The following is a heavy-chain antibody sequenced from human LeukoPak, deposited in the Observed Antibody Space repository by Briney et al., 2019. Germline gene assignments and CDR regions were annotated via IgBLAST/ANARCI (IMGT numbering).Heavy chain of an antibody. Sequence: GASVTVSFKASGYTFTNYGISWVRQAPGQGLEWMGWISAYNGNTNYAQKLQGRVTMTTDTSTSTAYMELRGLRSDDTAVYYCARDHASFMVRGVNRPAYYFDYWGQGTLVTVSS. J-gene: IGHJ4*02. CDR1: GYTFTNYG. CDR3: ARDHASFMVRGVNRPAYYFDY. D-gene: IGHD3-10*01. CDR2: ISAYNGNT. V-gene: IGHV1-18*01.